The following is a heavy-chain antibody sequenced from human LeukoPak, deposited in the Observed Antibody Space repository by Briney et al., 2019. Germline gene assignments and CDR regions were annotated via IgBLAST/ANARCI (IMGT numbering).Heavy chain of an antibody. CDR2: INSDGSST. Sequence: PGGSLRLSCAASGFTFSSYWMHWVRQAPGKGLVWVSHINSDGSSTSYADSVKGRFTISRDNAKNTLYLQMNSLRAEDTAVYYCARDLGSWFDPWGQGTLVTVSS. V-gene: IGHV3-74*01. J-gene: IGHJ5*02. CDR3: ARDLGSWFDP. D-gene: IGHD7-27*01. CDR1: GFTFSSYW.